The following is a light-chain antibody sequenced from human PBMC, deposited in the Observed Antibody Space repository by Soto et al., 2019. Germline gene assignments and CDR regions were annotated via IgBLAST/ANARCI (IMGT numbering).Light chain of an antibody. CDR2: GNR. CDR1: NSNLGAGYD. CDR3: QAYDYSLTAFV. J-gene: IGLJ3*02. V-gene: IGLV1-40*01. Sequence: QSVLTQPPSVSGAPVQRVTISCTGNNSNLGAGYDVHWYQQLPGAAPKLVVFGNRNRPSGVPERFSGSKSGTSASLAITGLQAEDEADYYCQAYDYSLTAFVFGGGTKLTVL.